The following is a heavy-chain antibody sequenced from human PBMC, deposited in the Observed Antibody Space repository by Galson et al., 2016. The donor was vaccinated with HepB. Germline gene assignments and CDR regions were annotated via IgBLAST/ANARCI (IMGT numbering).Heavy chain of an antibody. Sequence: SETLSLTCTVSGGSISSSGYHWGWIRQPPGKGLEWIGNIYYTGSTYYNPSLESRLSMSVDTSKNQFALTLTSVTAADTAVYYCARAAGREYYFYGMEVWGQGTTVTVSS. D-gene: IGHD6-13*01. CDR2: IYYTGST. J-gene: IGHJ6*02. CDR1: GGSISSSGYH. CDR3: ARAAGREYYFYGMEV. V-gene: IGHV4-39*01.